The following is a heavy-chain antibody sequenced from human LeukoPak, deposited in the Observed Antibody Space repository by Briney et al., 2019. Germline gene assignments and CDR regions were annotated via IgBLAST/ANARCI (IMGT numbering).Heavy chain of an antibody. V-gene: IGHV4-59*01. CDR2: VDYNGAT. D-gene: IGHD3-16*01. CDR3: TRGYYEAFDY. CDR1: GASISSDY. Sequence: SETLSLTCAVSGASISSDYWNWIRQLPAKGLEWIGNVDYNGATKYNPSLQSRITISIDTSNNQFSLTLTSVTAADTALYFCTRGYYEAFDYWGQGRLVTVSS. J-gene: IGHJ4*02.